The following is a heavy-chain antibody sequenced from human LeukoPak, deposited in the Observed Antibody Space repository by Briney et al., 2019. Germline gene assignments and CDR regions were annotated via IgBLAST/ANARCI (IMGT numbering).Heavy chain of an antibody. CDR2: IIPIFGTA. CDR1: GGTFSSYA. Sequence: GSSVKVSCKASGGTFSSYAISWMRQAPGQGLEWMGGIIPIFGTANYAQKFQGRVTIIADESTSTAYMELSSLRSEDTAVYYCARGVVGATTGAYSFDYWGRGTLVTVSS. V-gene: IGHV1-69*01. CDR3: ARGVVGATTGAYSFDY. D-gene: IGHD1-26*01. J-gene: IGHJ4*02.